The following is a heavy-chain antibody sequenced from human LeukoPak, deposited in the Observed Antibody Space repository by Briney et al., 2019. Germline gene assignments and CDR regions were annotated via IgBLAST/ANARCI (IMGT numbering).Heavy chain of an antibody. D-gene: IGHD1-26*01. J-gene: IGHJ4*02. V-gene: IGHV3-33*08. Sequence: GGSLRLSCAASGFTFSSYGMHWVRQTPGKGLEWAAVIWYDGSNKYYADSVKGRFTISRDNSKNTLYLQMNSLRAEDTAVYYCARDGGGSYYFDYWGQGTLVTVSS. CDR2: IWYDGSNK. CDR1: GFTFSSYG. CDR3: ARDGGGSYYFDY.